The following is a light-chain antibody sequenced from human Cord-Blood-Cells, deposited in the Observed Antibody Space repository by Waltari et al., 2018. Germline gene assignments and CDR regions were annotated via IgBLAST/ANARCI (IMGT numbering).Light chain of an antibody. J-gene: IGLJ3*02. V-gene: IGLV2-23*03. Sequence: QSALTQPASVSGSPGQSITISCTGTSSDVGRYNLVSWYEQHPGKAPELMNYDGSKRPSGVSNRFSGSKSGNTAALTISWLQAEDEADYYCCSYAGSSTFVCGGGTKLTVL. CDR3: CSYAGSSTFV. CDR2: DGS. CDR1: SSDVGRYNL.